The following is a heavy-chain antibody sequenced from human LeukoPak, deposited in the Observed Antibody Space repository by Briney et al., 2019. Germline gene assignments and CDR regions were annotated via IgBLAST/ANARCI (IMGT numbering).Heavy chain of an antibody. V-gene: IGHV3-7*01. CDR2: IKQDGSEK. J-gene: IGHJ4*02. D-gene: IGHD5-12*01. CDR3: ASPGGATDLDY. CDR1: GFTFSSYW. Sequence: GGSLRLSCAASGFTFSSYWMSWVRQAPGKGLEWVANIKQDGSEKYYVDSVKGRFTISRDNAKNSLYLQMNSLRTEDTAVYYCASPGGATDLDYWGQGTLVTVSS.